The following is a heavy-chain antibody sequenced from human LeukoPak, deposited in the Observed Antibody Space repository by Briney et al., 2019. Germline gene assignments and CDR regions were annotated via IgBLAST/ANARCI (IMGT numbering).Heavy chain of an antibody. Sequence: SSETLSLTCAVSGGSISSGGYSWSWIRQPPGKGLEWIGYIYYSGSTYYNPSLKSRVTISVDTSKNQFSLKLSSVTAADTAVYYCARMRITIFGVVVQGLDVWGKGTTVTVSS. D-gene: IGHD3-3*01. CDR1: GGSISSGGYS. CDR2: IYYSGST. J-gene: IGHJ6*04. V-gene: IGHV4-30-4*07. CDR3: ARMRITIFGVVVQGLDV.